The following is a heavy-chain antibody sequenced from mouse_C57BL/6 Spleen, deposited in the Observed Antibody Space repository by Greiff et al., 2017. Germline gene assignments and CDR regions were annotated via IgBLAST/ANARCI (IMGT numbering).Heavy chain of an antibody. CDR3: TVLSTVVADYFDY. CDR1: GFTFSNYW. D-gene: IGHD1-1*01. CDR2: IRLKSDNYAT. Sequence: DVHLVQSGAGLVQPGGSMKLSCVASGFTFSNYWMNWVRQSPEKGLEWVAQIRLKSDNYATYYAESVKGRFTISRDDSTSSVYLQMNNLRAEDTGIYYGTVLSTVVADYFDYWGQGTTLTVSS. J-gene: IGHJ2*01. V-gene: IGHV6-3*01.